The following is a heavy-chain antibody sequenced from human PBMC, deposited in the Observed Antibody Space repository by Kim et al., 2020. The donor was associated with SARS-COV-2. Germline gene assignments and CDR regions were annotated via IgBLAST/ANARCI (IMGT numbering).Heavy chain of an antibody. CDR2: IYYSGST. D-gene: IGHD3-22*01. J-gene: IGHJ4*02. CDR1: GGSISSSSYY. V-gene: IGHV4-39*01. Sequence: SETLSLTCTVSGGSISSSSYYWGWIRQPPGKGLEWIGSIYYSGSTYYNPSLKSRVTISVDTSKNQFSLKLSSVTAADTAVYYCASLNYYDSSGYYYPGIFSDYWGQGTLVTVSS. CDR3: ASLNYYDSSGYYYPGIFSDY.